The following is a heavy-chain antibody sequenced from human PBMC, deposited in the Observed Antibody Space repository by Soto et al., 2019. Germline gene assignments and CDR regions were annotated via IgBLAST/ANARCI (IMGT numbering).Heavy chain of an antibody. CDR1: GGTFSSYA. CDR3: ARGRITGTTGDY. D-gene: IGHD1-20*01. CDR2: LIPIFGTA. V-gene: IGHV1-69*12. Sequence: QVQLGQSGAEVKKPGSSVKVSCKASGGTFSSYAISWVRQAPGQGLEGMGGLIPIFGTANYAQKFQGRVTINADESTSTADMELSSLRSEDTAVYYCARGRITGTTGDYWGQGTLVTVSS. J-gene: IGHJ4*02.